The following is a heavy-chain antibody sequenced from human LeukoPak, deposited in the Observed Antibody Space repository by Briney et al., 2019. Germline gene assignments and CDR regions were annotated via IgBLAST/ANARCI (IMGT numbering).Heavy chain of an antibody. Sequence: GGSLRLSCAASGFTFSSYWMSWVRQAPGKGLEWVANIKQDGSEKSYVDSVKGRFTISRDNAKISLYLQMNSLRAEDTAMYYCARSKEPIPFYGDYPADYFDYWGQGTLVTVSS. J-gene: IGHJ4*02. CDR2: IKQDGSEK. CDR3: ARSKEPIPFYGDYPADYFDY. CDR1: GFTFSSYW. V-gene: IGHV3-7*01. D-gene: IGHD4-17*01.